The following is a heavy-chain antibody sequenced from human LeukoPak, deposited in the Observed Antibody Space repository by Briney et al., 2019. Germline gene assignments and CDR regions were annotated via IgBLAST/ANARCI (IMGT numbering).Heavy chain of an antibody. CDR2: INPNSGGT. CDR3: ARGGDYYYYYMDV. V-gene: IGHV1-2*02. D-gene: IGHD3-16*01. Sequence: ASVKVSFKASGYTFTDYYMHWVRQAPGQGLEWMGWINPNSGGTNYSQKFQGRVTMTRDTSISTAYMELSGLRSDDPAVYYCARGGDYYYYYMDVWAKGTTVTVFS. J-gene: IGHJ6*03. CDR1: GYTFTDYY.